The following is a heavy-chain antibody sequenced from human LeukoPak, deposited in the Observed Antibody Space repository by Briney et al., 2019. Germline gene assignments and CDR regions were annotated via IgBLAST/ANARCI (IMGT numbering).Heavy chain of an antibody. CDR1: GFTFSSYA. V-gene: IGHV3-23*01. CDR3: ARYNKKATVVTPIFH. CDR2: ISGSGGST. Sequence: GGSLRLSCAASGFTFSSYAMSWVRQAPGKGLEWVSAISGSGGSTYYADSVKGRFTISRDNSKNTLYLQMNSLRAEDTAVYYCARYNKKATVVTPIFHWGQGTLVTVSS. J-gene: IGHJ4*02. D-gene: IGHD4-23*01.